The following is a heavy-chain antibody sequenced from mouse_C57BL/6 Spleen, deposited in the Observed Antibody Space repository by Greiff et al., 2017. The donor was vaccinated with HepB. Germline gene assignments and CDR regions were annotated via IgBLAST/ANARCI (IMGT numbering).Heavy chain of an antibody. CDR3: AREDDGYYPYFDY. CDR1: GYSITSGYY. CDR2: ISYDGSN. V-gene: IGHV3-6*01. D-gene: IGHD2-3*01. Sequence: ESGPGLVKPSQSLSLTCSVTGYSITSGYYWNWIRQFPGNKLEWMGYISYDGSNNYNPSLKNRISITRDTSKNQFFLKLNSVTTEDTATYYCAREDDGYYPYFDYWGQGTTLTVSS. J-gene: IGHJ2*01.